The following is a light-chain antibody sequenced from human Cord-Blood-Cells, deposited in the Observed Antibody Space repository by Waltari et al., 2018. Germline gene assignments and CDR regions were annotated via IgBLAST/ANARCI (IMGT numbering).Light chain of an antibody. CDR1: SSDVGGYNY. CDR2: EVS. Sequence: QSALTQPASVSGSPGQSITISCTGTSSDVGGYNYVSWYQQNPGKAPKLMIYEVSNRPSGVSNLFSGSTSGNTAALTISGLQAEDEADYYCSSYTSSSTLDVVFGGGTKLTVL. V-gene: IGLV2-14*01. J-gene: IGLJ2*01. CDR3: SSYTSSSTLDVV.